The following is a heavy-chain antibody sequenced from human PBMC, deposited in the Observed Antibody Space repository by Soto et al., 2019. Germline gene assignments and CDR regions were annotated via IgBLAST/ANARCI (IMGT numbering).Heavy chain of an antibody. CDR3: ARESAAAGNGAFDI. D-gene: IGHD6-13*01. Sequence: ASXKVSCKASGYTFTGYYMHCVRQSPGQGLEWMGWINPNSGGTNYAQKFQGWVTMTRDTSISTAYMELSRLRSDDTAVYYCARESAAAGNGAFDIWGQGTMVTVSS. V-gene: IGHV1-2*04. CDR1: GYTFTGYY. CDR2: INPNSGGT. J-gene: IGHJ3*02.